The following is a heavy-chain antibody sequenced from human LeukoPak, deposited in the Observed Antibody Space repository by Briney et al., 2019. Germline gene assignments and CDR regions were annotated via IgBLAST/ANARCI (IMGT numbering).Heavy chain of an antibody. CDR2: ISTNGGGT. V-gene: IGHV3-64*01. J-gene: IGHJ4*02. D-gene: IGHD2-15*01. CDR3: ARYCSGVSCYSGYDY. CDR1: GFTFSSYA. Sequence: GGSLRLSCAASGFTFSSYAMHWIRQTPGKGLEYVSAISTNGGGTYYAQSVKGRFTISRDNSMNTPYLQMGSLKAEDMAVYYCARYCSGVSCYSGYDYGGQGTLVSVSS.